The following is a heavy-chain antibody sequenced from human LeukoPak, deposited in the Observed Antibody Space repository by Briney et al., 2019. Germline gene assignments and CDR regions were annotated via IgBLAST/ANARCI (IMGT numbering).Heavy chain of an antibody. CDR1: GYTFTSYY. D-gene: IGHD3-22*01. Sequence: ASVKVSCKASGYTFTSYYIHWVRQAPGQGLEWMGIINPSGGSTSYAQKFQGRVTLTRDTSTSTVYMELRSLRSEDTAVYYCARDADDSSGYSNFDYRGQGTLVTVSS. CDR2: INPSGGST. CDR3: ARDADDSSGYSNFDY. J-gene: IGHJ4*02. V-gene: IGHV1-46*01.